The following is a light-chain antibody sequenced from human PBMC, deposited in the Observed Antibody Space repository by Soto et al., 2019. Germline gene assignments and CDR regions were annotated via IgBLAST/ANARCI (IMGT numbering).Light chain of an antibody. CDR1: QGIRDA. Sequence: DIQMTQSPSSLSASVGDRVTITCRASQGIRDALGWYQQKPGKVPRRRIYSASSLQKGVPSRYRGSGSEPVFTLKTRSLQPQDFASYSCIQHLYYPFTFGQGTRL. V-gene: IGKV1-17*01. CDR2: SAS. CDR3: IQHLYYPFT. J-gene: IGKJ2*01.